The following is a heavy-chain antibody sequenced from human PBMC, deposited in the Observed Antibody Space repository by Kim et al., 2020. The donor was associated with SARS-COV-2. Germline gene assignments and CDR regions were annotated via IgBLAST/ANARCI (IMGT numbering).Heavy chain of an antibody. Sequence: SGPTLVNPTQTLTLTCTFSGFSLSTSGMCVSWIRQPPGKALEWLARIDWDDDKYYSTSLKTRLTISKDTSKNQVVLTMTNMDPVDTATYYCARCRLYCSGGSCPYYYGMDVWGQGTTVTVSS. CDR2: IDWDDDK. J-gene: IGHJ6*02. CDR3: ARCRLYCSGGSCPYYYGMDV. D-gene: IGHD2-15*01. CDR1: GFSLSTSGMC. V-gene: IGHV2-70*11.